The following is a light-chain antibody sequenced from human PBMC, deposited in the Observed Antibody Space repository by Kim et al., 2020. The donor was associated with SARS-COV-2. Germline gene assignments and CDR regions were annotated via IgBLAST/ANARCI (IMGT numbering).Light chain of an antibody. Sequence: EIVLTQSPGILSLSAGERAVLSCRASLSVSRSYLAWYQQRPGQAPRLLIYDTSNRATGIPDRFSGSGSGTDFTLTINRVEPEDVAVYSCQQYGSSPYTFGQGTKLEIK. V-gene: IGKV3-20*01. CDR1: LSVSRSY. CDR2: DTS. J-gene: IGKJ2*01. CDR3: QQYGSSPYT.